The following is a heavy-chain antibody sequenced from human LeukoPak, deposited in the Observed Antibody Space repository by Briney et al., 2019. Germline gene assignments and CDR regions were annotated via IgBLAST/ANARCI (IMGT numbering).Heavy chain of an antibody. CDR3: ARDGSYYDFWSGYYRPVWYFDY. Sequence: GGSLRLSCAASGFTFSSYWMSWVRQAPGKGLEWVANIKQDGSEKYYVDSVKGRFTISRDNAKNSLYLQMNSLRAEDTAVYYCARDGSYYDFWSGYYRPVWYFDYWGQGTLVTVSS. CDR2: IKQDGSEK. V-gene: IGHV3-7*01. D-gene: IGHD3-3*01. J-gene: IGHJ4*02. CDR1: GFTFSSYW.